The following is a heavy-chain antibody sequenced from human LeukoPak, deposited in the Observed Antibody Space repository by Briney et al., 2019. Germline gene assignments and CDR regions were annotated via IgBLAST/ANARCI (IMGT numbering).Heavy chain of an antibody. Sequence: GGSLRLSCAASGFTFSSYWMSWVRQAPGKGLEWVANIKQDGSEKYYVDSVKGRFTISRDNAKNSLYLQMNSLRAEDTAVYYCARSSSWSNNYYYYGMDVWGQGTTVTVSS. CDR2: IKQDGSEK. D-gene: IGHD6-13*01. CDR1: GFTFSSYW. J-gene: IGHJ6*02. CDR3: ARSSSWSNNYYYYGMDV. V-gene: IGHV3-7*01.